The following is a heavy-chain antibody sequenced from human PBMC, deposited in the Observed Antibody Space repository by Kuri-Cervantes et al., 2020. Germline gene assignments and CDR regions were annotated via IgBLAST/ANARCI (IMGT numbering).Heavy chain of an antibody. CDR3: ARDPETGTEPYYGMDV. J-gene: IGHJ6*02. CDR2: ISSSGSTI. CDR1: GFTFSDYY. V-gene: IGHV3-11*04. D-gene: IGHD1-7*01. Sequence: GESLKISCAASGFTFSDYYMSWIRQAPGKGLEWVSCISSSGSTIYYADSVKGRFTISRDNAKNSLYLQMNSLRDEDTAVYYCARDPETGTEPYYGMDVWGQGTTVTVSS.